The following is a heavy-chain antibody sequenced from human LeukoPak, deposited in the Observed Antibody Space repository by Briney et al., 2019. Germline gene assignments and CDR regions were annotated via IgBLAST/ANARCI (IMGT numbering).Heavy chain of an antibody. CDR3: ARVGFSGLDY. V-gene: IGHV4-61*05. Sequence: LETLSLTCTVSGGSISSSSYYWGWIRQPPGKGLEWIGRIYTSGSTNYNPSLKSRVTMSVDTSKNQFSLKLSSVTAADTAVYYCARVGFSGLDYWGQGTLVTVSS. CDR1: GGSISSSSYY. D-gene: IGHD5-12*01. J-gene: IGHJ4*02. CDR2: IYTSGST.